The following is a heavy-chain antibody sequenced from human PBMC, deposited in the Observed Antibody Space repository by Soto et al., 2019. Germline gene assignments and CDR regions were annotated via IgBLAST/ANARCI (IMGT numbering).Heavy chain of an antibody. CDR1: GYPLPTYG. V-gene: IGHV1-18*01. D-gene: IGHD3-10*01. CDR2: IVGDSGNT. CDR3: ATVSGYGSGSRRFDF. J-gene: IGHJ4*02. Sequence: QVQVMQSGAQLTQPGASVKVSCETSGYPLPTYGLSWVRRAPGQGLEWMGWIVGDSGNTVYAQKFQGRVTMYRDTSTSTGYMELRRLTSDDSALYYCATVSGYGSGSRRFDFWGQGTLVSVSS.